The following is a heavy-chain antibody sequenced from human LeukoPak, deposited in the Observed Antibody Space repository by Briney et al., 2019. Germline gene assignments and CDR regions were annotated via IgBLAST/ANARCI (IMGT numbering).Heavy chain of an antibody. D-gene: IGHD7-27*01. CDR3: AKSRRWAKWGIDY. V-gene: IGHV3-43*02. CDR2: ISGDGGST. CDR1: GFTFDDYA. J-gene: IGHJ4*02. Sequence: GGSLRLSCAASGFTFDDYAMHWVRQAPGKGLEWVSLISGDGGSTYYGDSLKGRLTISRDNSKNSLYLQMNSLRTDDTALYYCAKSRRWAKWGIDYWGQGTLVTVSS.